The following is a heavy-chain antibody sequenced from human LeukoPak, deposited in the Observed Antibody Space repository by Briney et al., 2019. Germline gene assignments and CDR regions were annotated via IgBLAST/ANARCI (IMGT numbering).Heavy chain of an antibody. D-gene: IGHD1-20*01. Sequence: GSSVKVSCKASGGTFSSYAISWVRQAPGQGLEWMGGIIPIFGTANYAQKFQGRVTITTDESTSTAYMELSSLRSEDTAVYYRARGRANWNGGPYYYYMDVWGKGTTVTVSS. V-gene: IGHV1-69*05. CDR3: ARGRANWNGGPYYYYMDV. J-gene: IGHJ6*03. CDR2: IIPIFGTA. CDR1: GGTFSSYA.